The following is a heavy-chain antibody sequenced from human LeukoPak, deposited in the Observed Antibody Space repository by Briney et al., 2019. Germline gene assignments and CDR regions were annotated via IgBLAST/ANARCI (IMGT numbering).Heavy chain of an antibody. CDR1: GGSISSGGYY. CDR2: IYYSGST. D-gene: IGHD6-19*01. Sequence: PSQTLSLTCTVSGGSISSGGYYWSWIRQHPGKGLEWIGYIYYSGSTYYNPSLKSRVTISVDTSKNQFSLKLSSVTAADTAVYYCARDCGDSSGWYPSYYYYGMDVWGQGTTVTVSS. J-gene: IGHJ6*02. V-gene: IGHV4-31*03. CDR3: ARDCGDSSGWYPSYYYYGMDV.